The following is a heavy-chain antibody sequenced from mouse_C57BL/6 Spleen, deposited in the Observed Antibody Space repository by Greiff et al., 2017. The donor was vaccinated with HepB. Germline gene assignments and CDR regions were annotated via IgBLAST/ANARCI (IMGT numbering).Heavy chain of an antibody. CDR3: AREEDYYGSRWYFDV. Sequence: VQLQQPGAELVKPGASVKLSCKASGYTFTSYWMHWVKQRPGRGLEWIGEIYPRSGNTYYNEKFKGKATLTADKSSSTAYMELRSLTSEDSAVYFCAREEDYYGSRWYFDVWGTGTTVTVSS. D-gene: IGHD1-1*01. V-gene: IGHV1-81*01. J-gene: IGHJ1*03. CDR2: IYPRSGNT. CDR1: GYTFTSYW.